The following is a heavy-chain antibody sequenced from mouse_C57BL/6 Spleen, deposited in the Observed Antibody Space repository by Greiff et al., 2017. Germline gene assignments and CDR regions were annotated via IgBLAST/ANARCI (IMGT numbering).Heavy chain of an antibody. V-gene: IGHV6-3*01. J-gene: IGHJ3*01. CDR2: IRLKSDNYAT. Sequence: LQQSGGGLVQPGGSMKLSCVASGFTFSNYWMNWVRQSPEKGLEWVAQIRLKSDNYATHYAESVKGRFTISRDDSKSSVYLQMNNLRAEDTGIYYCTGAYYGISWFAYWGQGTLVTVSA. CDR1: GFTFSNYW. CDR3: TGAYYGISWFAY. D-gene: IGHD2-10*01.